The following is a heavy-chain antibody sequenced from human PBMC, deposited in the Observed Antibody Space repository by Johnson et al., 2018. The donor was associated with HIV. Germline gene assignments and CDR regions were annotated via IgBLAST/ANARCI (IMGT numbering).Heavy chain of an antibody. CDR3: ARELEFGDLEVGGRVRGLLGRRWAM. CDR1: GFTFDDYG. D-gene: IGHD3-10*02. J-gene: IGHJ1*01. V-gene: IGHV3-30*03. CDR2: ISYDGSNK. Sequence: QVQLVESGGGVVRPGGSLRLSCAASGFTFDDYGMSWVRQAPGKGLEWVAVISYDGSNKYYADSVKGRFTISRDNSKNTLYLQMNSLRAEDTAVYYCARELEFGDLEVGGRVRGLLGRRWAMWG.